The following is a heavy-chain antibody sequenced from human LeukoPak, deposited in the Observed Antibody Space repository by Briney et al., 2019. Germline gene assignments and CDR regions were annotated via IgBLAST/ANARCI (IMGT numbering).Heavy chain of an antibody. J-gene: IGHJ4*02. CDR3: TTSYDGSGFYPFYFDY. CDR1: AFTFTYAW. Sequence: GGSLRLSCAASAFTFTYAWMTWVRQAPGKGLEWVGCIKSKTDGGTTDYAAPVKGRFTITRDDSKNTVYLQMNSLKIEDTAVYYCTTSYDGSGFYPFYFDYWGQGTLVTVSS. V-gene: IGHV3-15*01. D-gene: IGHD3-22*01. CDR2: IKSKTDGGTT.